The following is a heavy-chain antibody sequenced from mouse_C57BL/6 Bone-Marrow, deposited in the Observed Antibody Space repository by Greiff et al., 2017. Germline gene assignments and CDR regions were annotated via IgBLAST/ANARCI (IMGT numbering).Heavy chain of an antibody. Sequence: VQLQQSGAELVRPGASVKLSCKASGYTFTSYWMPWVKQRPGQGLEWIGVIYPSDSYTNYNQKFKGKATLTVDTSSSTAYMQLSSLTSEDSAVYYCARDGGFAYWGQGTLVTVSA. CDR3: ARDGGFAY. CDR2: IYPSDSYT. CDR1: GYTFTSYW. V-gene: IGHV1-59*01. J-gene: IGHJ3*01.